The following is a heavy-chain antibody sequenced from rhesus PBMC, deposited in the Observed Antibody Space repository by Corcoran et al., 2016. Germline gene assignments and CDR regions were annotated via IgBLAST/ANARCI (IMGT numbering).Heavy chain of an antibody. CDR1: GYTFTSYG. J-gene: IGHJ4*01. Sequence: QVQLVQSGAEVKQPGASVKVSCKASGYTFTSYGMNWVRQAHGQRLEWMGWINTDTGNPTYAQGFKERFTFSMDPSIRTAYLQISSLKAEDTAVYYCARRAAAGTPPWPNFDYWGQGVLVTVSS. V-gene: IGHV7-114*01. CDR3: ARRAAAGTPPWPNFDY. D-gene: IGHD6-31*01. CDR2: INTDTGNP.